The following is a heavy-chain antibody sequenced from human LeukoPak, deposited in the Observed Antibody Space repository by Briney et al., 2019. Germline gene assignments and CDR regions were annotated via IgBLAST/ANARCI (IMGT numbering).Heavy chain of an antibody. CDR3: ARGRVTIFGVVIYGRGKEGVDP. Sequence: ASVKVSCKASGYTFTGYYMHWVRQAPGQGLEWMGWINPNSGGTNYAQKFQGRVTMTRDTSISTAYMELSRLRSDDTAVYYCARGRVTIFGVVIYGRGKEGVDPWGQGTLVTVSS. J-gene: IGHJ5*02. CDR1: GYTFTGYY. D-gene: IGHD3-3*01. CDR2: INPNSGGT. V-gene: IGHV1-2*02.